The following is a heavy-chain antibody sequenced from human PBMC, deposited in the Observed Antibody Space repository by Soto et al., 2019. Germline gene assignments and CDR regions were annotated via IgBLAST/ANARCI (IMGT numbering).Heavy chain of an antibody. CDR2: IYYSGST. J-gene: IGHJ6*02. CDR1: GGSISSSSYY. D-gene: IGHD7-27*01. V-gene: IGHV4-39*01. CDR3: AGTGDHYYYYGMDV. Sequence: PSETLSVTCTVSGGSISSSSYYWGWIRQPPGKGLEWIGSIYYSGSTYYNPSLKSRVTISVDTSKNQFSLKLSSVTAADTAVYYCAGTGDHYYYYGMDVWGQGTTVTVSS.